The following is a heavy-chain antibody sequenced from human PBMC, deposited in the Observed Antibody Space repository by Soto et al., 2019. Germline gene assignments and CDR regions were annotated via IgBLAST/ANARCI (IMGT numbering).Heavy chain of an antibody. CDR1: GFTFSSYD. V-gene: IGHV3-13*01. J-gene: IGHJ3*02. CDR2: IGTAGDT. CDR3: AREGHYDSSGYYSDAFDI. Sequence: GGSLRLSCAASGFTFSSYDMHWVRQATGKGLEWVSAIGTAGDTYYPGSVKGRFTISRENAKNSLYLQLNSLRAGDTAVYYCAREGHYDSSGYYSDAFDIWGQGTMVTVSS. D-gene: IGHD3-22*01.